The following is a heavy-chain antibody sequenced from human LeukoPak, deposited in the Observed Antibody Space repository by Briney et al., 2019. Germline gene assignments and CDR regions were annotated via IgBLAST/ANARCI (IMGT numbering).Heavy chain of an antibody. J-gene: IGHJ6*02. CDR1: GGTFSSYA. CDR2: IIPIFGTA. V-gene: IGHV1-69*13. Sequence: EASVKVSCKASGGTFSSYAISWVRQAPGQGLEWMGGIIPIFGTANYAQKFQGRVTITADESTSTAYMELSSLRSEDTAVYYCASVLRFLEWFHWGLDVWGQGTTVTVSS. CDR3: ASVLRFLEWFHWGLDV. D-gene: IGHD3-3*01.